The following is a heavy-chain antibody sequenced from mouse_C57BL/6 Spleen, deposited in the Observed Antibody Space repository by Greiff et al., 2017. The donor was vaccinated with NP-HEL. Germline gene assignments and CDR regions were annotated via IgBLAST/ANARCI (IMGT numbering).Heavy chain of an antibody. V-gene: IGHV5-4*03. CDR2: ISDGGSYT. CDR3: ARGGPDYYGGTPFDY. CDR1: GFTFSSYA. J-gene: IGHJ2*01. Sequence: DVKLVESGGGLVKPGGSLKLSCAASGFTFSSYAMSWVRQTPEKRLEWVATISDGGSYTYYQDNVKGRFTIYRDNAKNNMYLQMSHLKSEDTARCYCARGGPDYYGGTPFDYWGQGATLTVSS. D-gene: IGHD1-1*01.